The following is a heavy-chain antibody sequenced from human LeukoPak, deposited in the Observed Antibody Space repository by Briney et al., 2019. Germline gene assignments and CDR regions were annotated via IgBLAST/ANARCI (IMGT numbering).Heavy chain of an antibody. CDR2: IKPDSGVT. D-gene: IGHD2-21*02. CDR3: ARGGYCGGDCYYAFDI. V-gene: IGHV1-2*02. CDR1: GYTFTAYY. Sequence: ASVKVSCKASGYTFTAYYIHWVRQAPGQGLEWMGWIKPDSGVTNYAQKFQGRVTMTRDTSITTAYMELGRLRSDDTAFYYCARGGYCGGDCYYAFDIWGQGTMVTVSS. J-gene: IGHJ3*02.